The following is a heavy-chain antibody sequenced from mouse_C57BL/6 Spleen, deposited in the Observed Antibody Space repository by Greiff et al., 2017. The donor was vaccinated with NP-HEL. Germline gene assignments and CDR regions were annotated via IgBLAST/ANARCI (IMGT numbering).Heavy chain of an antibody. D-gene: IGHD1-1*01. CDR3: ARRDYYGSSYGNFDV. J-gene: IGHJ1*03. CDR1: GFTFSDYG. V-gene: IGHV5-17*01. CDR2: ISSGSSTI. Sequence: EVQLVESGGGLVKPGGSLKLSCAASGFTFSDYGMHWVRQAPEKGLEWVAYISSGSSTIYYADTVKGRFTISRDNAKNTLFLQMTSLRSEDTAMYSCARRDYYGSSYGNFDVWGTGTTVTVSS.